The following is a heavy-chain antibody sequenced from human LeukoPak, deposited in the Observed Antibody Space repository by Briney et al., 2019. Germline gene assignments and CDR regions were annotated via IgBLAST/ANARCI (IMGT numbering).Heavy chain of an antibody. CDR1: GGSISSGGYS. Sequence: PSQTLSLTCAVSGGSISSGGYSWSWIRQPPGKGLEWIGYIYYSGSTNYNPSLKSRVTISVDTSKNQFSLKLSSVTAADTAVYYCARVPRGIPLYMDVWGKGTTVTVSS. J-gene: IGHJ6*03. CDR2: IYYSGST. CDR3: ARVPRGIPLYMDV. V-gene: IGHV4-30-2*01. D-gene: IGHD2-2*01.